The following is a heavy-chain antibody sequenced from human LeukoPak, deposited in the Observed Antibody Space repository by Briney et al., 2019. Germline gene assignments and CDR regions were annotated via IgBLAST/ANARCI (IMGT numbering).Heavy chain of an antibody. J-gene: IGHJ6*02. CDR2: IYPGDSDT. CDR1: GYSFTSYW. D-gene: IGHD1-26*01. Sequence: GESLKISCKGSGYSFTSYWIGWVRKMPGKGLEGMGIIYPGDSDTRYSPSFQGQVTISADKSISTAYLQWSSLTASDTAMYYCATRSVGATYTGYYYYGMDVWGQGTTVTVSS. CDR3: ATRSVGATYTGYYYYGMDV. V-gene: IGHV5-51*01.